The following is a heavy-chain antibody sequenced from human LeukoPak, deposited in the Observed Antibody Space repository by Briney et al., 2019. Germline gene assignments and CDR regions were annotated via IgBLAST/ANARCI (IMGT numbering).Heavy chain of an antibody. CDR1: GFTFSSYS. J-gene: IGHJ4*02. Sequence: GGSLRLSCAASGFTFSSYSMTWVRQAPGKGLEWVSSISSSSYIYYADSVKGRFTISRDNAKNSLYLQMNGLRAEDTAVYYCARNDVAVAGTTWGQGTLVTVSS. V-gene: IGHV3-21*01. CDR2: ISSSSYI. CDR3: ARNDVAVAGTT. D-gene: IGHD6-19*01.